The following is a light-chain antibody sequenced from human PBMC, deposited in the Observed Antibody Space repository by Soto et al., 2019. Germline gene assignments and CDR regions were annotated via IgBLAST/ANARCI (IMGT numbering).Light chain of an antibody. J-gene: IGKJ4*01. CDR1: QVISNS. CDR3: QKYNSAPRLT. CDR2: AAS. Sequence: DIQMTQSPSSLSASVGDRVTITCRASQVISNSLAWYHQKPGKVPKLLIYAASTLQSGVLSRFSGSGSGTDFTLTISSLQPEDVATYYCQKYNSAPRLTFGGGTKVEIK. V-gene: IGKV1-27*01.